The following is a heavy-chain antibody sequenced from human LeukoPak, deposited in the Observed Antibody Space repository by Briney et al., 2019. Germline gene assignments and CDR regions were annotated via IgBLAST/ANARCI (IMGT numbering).Heavy chain of an antibody. CDR3: ARWMSGSNWGFDH. CDR1: GFTVSSNY. CDR2: IYSGGGT. J-gene: IGHJ4*02. V-gene: IGHV3-53*01. Sequence: GGSLRLSCAASGFTVSSNYMTWVRQAPGKGLEWVSVIYSGGGTYYADSVKGRFIISRDNTGNSLYLQMNSLRADDTALYYCARWMSGSNWGFDHWGQGTLVTVSS. D-gene: IGHD5-24*01.